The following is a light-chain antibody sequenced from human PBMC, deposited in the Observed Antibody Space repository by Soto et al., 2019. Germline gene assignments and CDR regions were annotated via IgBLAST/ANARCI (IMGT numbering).Light chain of an antibody. CDR3: QQRSNWPRN. CDR1: QSVSSY. V-gene: IGKV3-11*01. Sequence: EIVLTQSPATLSLSPGERATLSCRASQSVSSYLAWNQQKPGQAPRLLIYDASNRATGIPARFSGSGSGTDFTLTISSLEPEDFAVYYCQQRSNWPRNFGGGTKVEIK. CDR2: DAS. J-gene: IGKJ4*01.